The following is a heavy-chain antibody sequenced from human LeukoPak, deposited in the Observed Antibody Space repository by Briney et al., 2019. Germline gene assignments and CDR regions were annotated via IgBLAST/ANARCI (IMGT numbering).Heavy chain of an antibody. Sequence: GGSLRLSCSASGFTFSSYSMNWVRQAPGKGLAWVSSISSSSSYIYYADSVKGRFTISRDNAKNSLYLQMNSLRAEDTAVFYCARGPNKAALYYSDFWGQGTLVTVSS. CDR2: ISSSSSYI. CDR3: ARGPNKAALYYSDF. V-gene: IGHV3-21*04. CDR1: GFTFSSYS. D-gene: IGHD6-6*01. J-gene: IGHJ4*02.